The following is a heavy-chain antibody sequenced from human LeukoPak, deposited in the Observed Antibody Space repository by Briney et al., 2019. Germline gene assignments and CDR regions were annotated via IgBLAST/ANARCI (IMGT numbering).Heavy chain of an antibody. V-gene: IGHV4-34*01. D-gene: IGHD2-15*01. CDR2: IYYSGNT. Sequence: SETLSLTCAVYGGSFSGYYWSWIRQPPGKGLEWIGNIYYSGNTYYNPSLKSRVTISVDTSKNQFSLKLSSVTAADTAVYYCARLSVADCRGGSCNDYWGQGTLVTVSS. J-gene: IGHJ4*02. CDR1: GGSFSGYY. CDR3: ARLSVADCRGGSCNDY.